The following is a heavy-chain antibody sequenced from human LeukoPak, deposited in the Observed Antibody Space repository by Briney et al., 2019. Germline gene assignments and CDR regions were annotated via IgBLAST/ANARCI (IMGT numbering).Heavy chain of an antibody. CDR2: IYHSGST. J-gene: IGHJ4*02. V-gene: IGHV4-38-2*02. CDR3: ARGVGARPLLDY. CDR1: GYSISSGYY. Sequence: PSETLSLTCTVSGYSISSGYYWGWIRQPPGKGLEWIGSIYHSGSTYYNPSLKSRVTISVDTSKNQFSLKLSSVTAADTAVYYCARGVGARPLLDYWGQGTLVTVSS. D-gene: IGHD6-6*01.